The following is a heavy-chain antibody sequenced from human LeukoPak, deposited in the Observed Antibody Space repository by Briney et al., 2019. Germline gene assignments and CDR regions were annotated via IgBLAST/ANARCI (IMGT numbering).Heavy chain of an antibody. CDR2: IKSKTDGGTT. Sequence: GGSLRLSCAASGFTFSNAWMSWVRQPPGKGLEWVGRIKSKTDGGTTDYAAPVKGRFTISRDDSKNTLYLQMNSLKTEDTAEYYCLRWYYYDSSGYYYFDYWGQGTLVTVSS. CDR1: GFTFSNAW. CDR3: LRWYYYDSSGYYYFDY. J-gene: IGHJ4*02. D-gene: IGHD3-22*01. V-gene: IGHV3-15*01.